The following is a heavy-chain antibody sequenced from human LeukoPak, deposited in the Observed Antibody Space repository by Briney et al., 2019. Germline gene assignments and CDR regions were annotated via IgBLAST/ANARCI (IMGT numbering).Heavy chain of an antibody. CDR2: IYSGGST. CDR1: GFTVRINY. CDR3: AREIRGVGNFDP. Sequence: GGSLRLSCAASGFTVRINYMSWVRHAPGKGLEFVSVIYSGGSTYYADSVKGRFTISRDNSKNTLYLQMNSLRAEDTAVYYCAREIRGVGNFDPWGQGTLVTVSS. V-gene: IGHV3-53*01. D-gene: IGHD3-10*01. J-gene: IGHJ5*02.